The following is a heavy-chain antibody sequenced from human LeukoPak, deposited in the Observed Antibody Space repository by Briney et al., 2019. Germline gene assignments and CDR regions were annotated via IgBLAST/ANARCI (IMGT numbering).Heavy chain of an antibody. CDR1: GYTFTGYY. CDR3: GRAALGMAADY. Sequence: ASVKVACKASGYTFTGYYIHWVRQAPGQGLEWMAWINPNSGDTNYLQKFQGRVTMTRDTSISTAYMELSGLRSDDTAVYFCGRAALGMAADYWGQGTLVTVSS. V-gene: IGHV1-2*02. J-gene: IGHJ4*02. D-gene: IGHD5-24*01. CDR2: INPNSGDT.